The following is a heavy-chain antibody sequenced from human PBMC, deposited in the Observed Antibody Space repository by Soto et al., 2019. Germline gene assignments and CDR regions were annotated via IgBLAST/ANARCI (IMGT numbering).Heavy chain of an antibody. CDR2: INHSGST. J-gene: IGHJ4*02. Sequence: QVQLQQWGAGLLKPSETLSLTCAVYGGSFSGYYWSWIRQPPGKGLEWIGEINHSGSTNYNPSLKSRVTISVDTSKNQFSLKPSSVTAADTAVYYCARGRWLVPDYWGQGTLVTVSS. CDR3: ARGRWLVPDY. D-gene: IGHD6-19*01. CDR1: GGSFSGYY. V-gene: IGHV4-34*01.